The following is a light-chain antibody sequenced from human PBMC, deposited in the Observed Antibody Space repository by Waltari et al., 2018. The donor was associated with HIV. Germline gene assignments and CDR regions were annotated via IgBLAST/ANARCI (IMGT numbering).Light chain of an antibody. CDR1: QSVSSN. V-gene: IGKV3-15*01. CDR3: QQYNDWSFT. CDR2: GAS. J-gene: IGKJ3*01. Sequence: EVVLTQSPATLSVSTGERATLSCRASQSVSSNLAWYQQKPGQAPRLLIYGASTRATGIPARFSGSGSGTEFTLTISSLQSEDFAVYSCQQYNDWSFTFGPGTKVDMK.